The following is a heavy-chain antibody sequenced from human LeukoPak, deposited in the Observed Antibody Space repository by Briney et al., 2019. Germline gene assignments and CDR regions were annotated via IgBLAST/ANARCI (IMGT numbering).Heavy chain of an antibody. CDR3: AKDLETPVGATSPE. V-gene: IGHV3-7*03. Sequence: GGSLRLSCAASRFTFSNSWMHWVRQAPGKGLEWVANIQRDGSEKYYVDSVKGRFTISRDNAKNSLSLHMNSLRAEDTAVYYCAKDLETPVGATSPEGGQGTLVTVSS. J-gene: IGHJ4*02. CDR1: RFTFSNSW. CDR2: IQRDGSEK. D-gene: IGHD1-26*01.